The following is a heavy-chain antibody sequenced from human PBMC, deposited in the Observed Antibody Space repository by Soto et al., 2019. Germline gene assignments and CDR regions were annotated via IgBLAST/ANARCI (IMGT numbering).Heavy chain of an antibody. Sequence: QVQLVESGGGVVQPGRSLRLSCAASGFTFSSYGMHWVRQAPGKGLEWVAVISYDGSNKYYADSVKGRFTISRDNSKNTLYLQMNSLRAEDTAVYYCAKEIYYGSGSYIYWGQGTLVTVSS. CDR1: GFTFSSYG. D-gene: IGHD3-10*01. V-gene: IGHV3-30*18. CDR3: AKEIYYGSGSYIY. CDR2: ISYDGSNK. J-gene: IGHJ4*02.